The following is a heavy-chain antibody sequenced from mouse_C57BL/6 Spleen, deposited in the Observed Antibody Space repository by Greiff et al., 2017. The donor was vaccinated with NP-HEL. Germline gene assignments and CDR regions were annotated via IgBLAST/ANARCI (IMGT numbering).Heavy chain of an antibody. J-gene: IGHJ2*01. D-gene: IGHD4-1*01. CDR1: GYTFTSYW. V-gene: IGHV1-64*01. CDR2: IHPNSGST. Sequence: VQLQQPGAELVKPGASVKLSCKASGYTFTSYWMHWVKQRPGQGLEWIGMIHPNSGSTNYNEKFKSKATLTVDKSSSTAYMQLSSLTSEDSAVYYSASRNWDEDFDYWGQGTTLTVSS. CDR3: ASRNWDEDFDY.